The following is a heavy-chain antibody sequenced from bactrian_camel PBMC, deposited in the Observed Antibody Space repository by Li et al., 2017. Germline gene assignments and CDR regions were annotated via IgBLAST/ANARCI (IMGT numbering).Heavy chain of an antibody. J-gene: IGHJ4*01. V-gene: IGHV3S53*01. Sequence: VQLVESGGDSVQAGNSLRLSCSVSGWNGGNNCIGWFRQAPGKEREGLANIDSDGRTHYVDSVKGRFTLSQDIAKNTLYLQMNSLKTEDTAVYYCAASFPWGLGRWPPFEYNYWGQGTQVTVS. CDR2: IDSDGRT. D-gene: IGHD5*01. CDR1: GWNGGNNC. CDR3: AASFPWGLGRWPPFEYNY.